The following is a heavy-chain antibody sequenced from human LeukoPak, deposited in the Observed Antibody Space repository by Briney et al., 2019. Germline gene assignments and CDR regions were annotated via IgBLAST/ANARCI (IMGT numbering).Heavy chain of an antibody. Sequence: GASVKVSCKASGYTFAAYYMRWVRQAPGQGLEWMGWINPNSGGTNYAQKFQGRVTMTRDTSISTAYMVLSRLRSDDTAVYYCVRAYSGTYSGAFDIWGQGTMVTVSS. V-gene: IGHV1-2*02. J-gene: IGHJ3*02. CDR1: GYTFAAYY. CDR2: INPNSGGT. CDR3: VRAYSGTYSGAFDI. D-gene: IGHD1-26*01.